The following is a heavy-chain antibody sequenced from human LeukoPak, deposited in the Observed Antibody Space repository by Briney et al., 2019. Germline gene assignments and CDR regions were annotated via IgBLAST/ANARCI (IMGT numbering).Heavy chain of an antibody. CDR1: GGSISSSSYY. V-gene: IGHV4-39*07. Sequence: SETLSLTCTVSGGSISSSSYYWGWIRQPPGKGLEWIGSIYYSGSTYYNPSLKSRVTISVDTSKNQFSLKLSSATAADTAVYYCARTYCSGGSCYRYFDYWGQGTLVTVSS. CDR2: IYYSGST. J-gene: IGHJ4*02. CDR3: ARTYCSGGSCYRYFDY. D-gene: IGHD2-15*01.